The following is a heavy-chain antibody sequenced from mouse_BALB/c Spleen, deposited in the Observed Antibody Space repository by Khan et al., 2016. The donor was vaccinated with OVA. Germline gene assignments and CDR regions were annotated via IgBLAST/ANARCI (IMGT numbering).Heavy chain of an antibody. J-gene: IGHJ3*01. D-gene: IGHD2-13*01. CDR1: GFTFSDYY. V-gene: IGHV5-4*02. CDR2: ISDGGSYT. CDR3: ARGYCGDPFAY. Sequence: EVELVESGGGLVKPGGSLKLSCAASGFTFSDYYMYWVRQTPEKRLEWVATISDGGSYTYYPDSVKGRFTISRDDAQNNLYLQMSSLKSEDTAMYDCARGYCGDPFAYWGQGTLVTISA.